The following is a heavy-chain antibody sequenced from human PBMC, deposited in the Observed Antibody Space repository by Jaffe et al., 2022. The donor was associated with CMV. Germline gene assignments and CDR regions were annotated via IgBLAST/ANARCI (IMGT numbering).Heavy chain of an antibody. D-gene: IGHD6-13*01. Sequence: EVQLVESGGGLIQPGGSLRLSCAASGFTVSSNYMSWVRQAPGKGLEWVSVIYSGGSTYYADSVKGRFTISRDNSKNTLYLQMNSLRAEDTAVYYCARVRYSSSWYGAGWFDPWGQGTLVTVSS. CDR1: GFTVSSNY. V-gene: IGHV3-53*01. J-gene: IGHJ5*02. CDR3: ARVRYSSSWYGAGWFDP. CDR2: IYSGGST.